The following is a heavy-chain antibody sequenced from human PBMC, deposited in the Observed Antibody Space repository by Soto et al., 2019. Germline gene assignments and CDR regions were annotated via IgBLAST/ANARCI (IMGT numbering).Heavy chain of an antibody. CDR2: ISYDGSNK. CDR1: GFTFSSYG. D-gene: IGHD6-6*01. J-gene: IGHJ4*02. V-gene: IGHV3-30*03. Sequence: PGGSLSLSCAASGFTFSSYGMHWVRQAPGKGLEWVAVISYDGSNKYYADSVKGRFTISRDNSKNTLYLQMNSLRAEDTAVYYCACGYSSSYFDYWGQGTLVTVSS. CDR3: ACGYSSSYFDY.